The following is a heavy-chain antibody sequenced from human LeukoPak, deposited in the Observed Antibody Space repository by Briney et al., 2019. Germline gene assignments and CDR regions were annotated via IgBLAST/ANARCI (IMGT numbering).Heavy chain of an antibody. Sequence: SETLSLTCTVSGGSISGYYWSWIRQPAGKGLEWIGRIYTSGSTNYNPSLKSRVTISIDTSKNQFSLKLSSVTAADTAVYYCARHSGATTNYLDYWGQGTLVTVSS. CDR3: ARHSGATTNYLDY. D-gene: IGHD1-26*01. CDR2: IYTSGST. J-gene: IGHJ4*02. CDR1: GGSISGYY. V-gene: IGHV4-4*07.